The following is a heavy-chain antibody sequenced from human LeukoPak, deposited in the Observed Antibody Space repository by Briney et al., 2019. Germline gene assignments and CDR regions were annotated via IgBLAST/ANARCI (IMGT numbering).Heavy chain of an antibody. Sequence: GGSLRLSCAASEFSVGSNYMTWVRQAPGKGLEWVSLIYSGGSTYYADSVKGRFTISRDNSKNTLYLQMNSLRAEDTAVYYCAKHWAFDYWGQGTLVTVSS. V-gene: IGHV3-66*02. D-gene: IGHD7-27*01. CDR1: EFSVGSNY. J-gene: IGHJ4*02. CDR3: AKHWAFDY. CDR2: IYSGGST.